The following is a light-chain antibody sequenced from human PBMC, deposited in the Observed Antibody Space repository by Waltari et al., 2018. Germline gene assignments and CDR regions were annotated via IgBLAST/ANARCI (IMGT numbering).Light chain of an antibody. J-gene: IGKJ1*01. V-gene: IGKV3-20*01. CDR2: DTS. CDR3: QKYVSLPAT. CDR1: QGVSRS. Sequence: EVVLTQSPGTLSLSPGEGATLSCRASQGVSRSLAWYQQKPGQAPRLLIYDTSRRATGIPDRFSGSGSGTDFSLTISRLEPEDFAMYYCQKYVSLPATFGQGTKVEIK.